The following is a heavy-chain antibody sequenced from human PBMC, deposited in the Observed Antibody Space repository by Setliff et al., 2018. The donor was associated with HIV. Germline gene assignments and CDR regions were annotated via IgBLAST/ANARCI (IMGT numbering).Heavy chain of an antibody. Sequence: KASETLSLTCTVSGVSISNYYWSWIRQPPGKGLEWIGYMYYSGNTNYNPSLKSRVTISVDPSKSQFSLKLNSVTAADTAVYYCARDQADWFYWGQGTLVTVSS. CDR3: ARDQADWFY. CDR1: GVSISNYY. D-gene: IGHD3-3*01. CDR2: MYYSGNT. J-gene: IGHJ4*02. V-gene: IGHV4-59*01.